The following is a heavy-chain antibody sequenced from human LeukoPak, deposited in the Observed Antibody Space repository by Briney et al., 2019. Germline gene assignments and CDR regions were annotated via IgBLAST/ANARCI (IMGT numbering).Heavy chain of an antibody. Sequence: SETLSLTCAVYGGSFSGYYWSWIRQPPGKGLEWIGVINHSGSTNYNPSLKSRVTISVDTSKNQFSLKLSSVTAADTAVYYCARGVVPAAHDYWGQGTLVTVSS. J-gene: IGHJ4*02. CDR1: GGSFSGYY. V-gene: IGHV4-34*01. CDR3: ARGVVPAAHDY. CDR2: INHSGST. D-gene: IGHD2-2*01.